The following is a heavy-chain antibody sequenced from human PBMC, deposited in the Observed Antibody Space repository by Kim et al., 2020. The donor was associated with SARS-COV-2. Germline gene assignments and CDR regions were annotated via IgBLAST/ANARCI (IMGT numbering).Heavy chain of an antibody. V-gene: IGHV3-15*01. J-gene: IGHJ4*02. CDR3: TTPLLWFGDSYPNS. D-gene: IGHD3-10*01. Sequence: AAPMKGRFTISRDDSTNTLYLQMNSLKTEDTAVYYCTTPLLWFGDSYPNSWGQGTLVTVSS.